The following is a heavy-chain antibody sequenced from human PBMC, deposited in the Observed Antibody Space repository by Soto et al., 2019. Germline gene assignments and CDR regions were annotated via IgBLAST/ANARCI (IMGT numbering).Heavy chain of an antibody. CDR1: GLTFSDCY. V-gene: IGHV3-11*01. Sequence: QVQLVESGGGLVKPGGSLRLSCAASGLTFSDCYMNWIRQAPGKGLEWVSYISSSGSSINYADSVKRRFTISRDNAKNSLHLPMTSRRAEDTAMYYCARVRFGEWGYAMDFWGQVTTVTVSS. J-gene: IGHJ6*02. CDR2: ISSSGSSI. D-gene: IGHD3-10*01. CDR3: ARVRFGEWGYAMDF.